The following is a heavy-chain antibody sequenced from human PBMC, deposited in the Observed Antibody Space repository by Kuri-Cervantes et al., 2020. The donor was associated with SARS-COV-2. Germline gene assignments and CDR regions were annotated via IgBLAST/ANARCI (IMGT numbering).Heavy chain of an antibody. V-gene: IGHV4-59*01. Sequence: SETLSLTCTVSGGSISSYYWSWIRQPPGKGLEWIGYISYSGNTNYNPSLKSRVTISVDTSKNQFSLRLSSVTAADTAVYYCARDTGTYCSDISRYGYYYYYGMDVWGQGTTVTVSS. D-gene: IGHD2-2*01. CDR1: GGSISSYY. CDR3: ARDTGTYCSDISRYGYYYYYGMDV. CDR2: ISYSGNT. J-gene: IGHJ6*02.